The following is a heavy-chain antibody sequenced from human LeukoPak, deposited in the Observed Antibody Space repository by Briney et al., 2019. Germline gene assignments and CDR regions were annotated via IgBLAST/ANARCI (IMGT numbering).Heavy chain of an antibody. Sequence: SQTLSRTCTGPAGAISSGSYYWRWIRQSAGKGLEWIGRIYTSGRTNYNPSLKHRVTISVDTSKNQFSLKLRSVTAADTAVYYCARGPYIVVVPAANSWFDPWGQGTLVTVSS. CDR2: IYTSGRT. V-gene: IGHV4-61*02. CDR3: ARGPYIVVVPAANSWFDP. CDR1: AGAISSGSYY. D-gene: IGHD2-2*01. J-gene: IGHJ5*02.